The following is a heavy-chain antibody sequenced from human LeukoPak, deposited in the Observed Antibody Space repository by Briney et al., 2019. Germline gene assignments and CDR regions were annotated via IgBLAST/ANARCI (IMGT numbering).Heavy chain of an antibody. CDR3: ARDQNYDILTGLGSYYYYYMDA. CDR2: IYTSGST. D-gene: IGHD3-9*01. CDR1: GGSISSYY. V-gene: IGHV4-4*07. J-gene: IGHJ6*03. Sequence: SETLSLTCTVSGGSISSYYWSWIRQPAGKGLEWIGRIYTSGSTNYNPSLKSRVTMSVDTSKNQFSLKLSSVTAADTAVYYCARDQNYDILTGLGSYYYYYMDAWGKGTTVTVSS.